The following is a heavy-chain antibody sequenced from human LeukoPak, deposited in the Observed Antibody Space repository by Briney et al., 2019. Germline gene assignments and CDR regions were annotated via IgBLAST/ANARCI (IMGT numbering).Heavy chain of an antibody. CDR1: GYTFTGYY. V-gene: IGHV1-2*02. D-gene: IGHD2-15*01. J-gene: IGHJ6*03. Sequence: ASVKVSCKASGYTFTGYYMHWVRHAPGQGLEWMGWINPNSGGTNYAQKFQGRVTMTRDTSISTAYMELSRLRSDDTAVYYCASNQPYYCSGGSCYSNYYCYYMDVWGKGTTVTVSS. CDR2: INPNSGGT. CDR3: ASNQPYYCSGGSCYSNYYCYYMDV.